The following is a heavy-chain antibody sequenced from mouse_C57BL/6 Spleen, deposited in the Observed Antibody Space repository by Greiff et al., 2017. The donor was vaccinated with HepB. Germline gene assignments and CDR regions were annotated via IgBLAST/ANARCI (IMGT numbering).Heavy chain of an antibody. D-gene: IGHD1-1*01. CDR1: GYTFTNYW. CDR2: IYPGGGYT. CDR3: ARYRDYYGSSYYFDY. J-gene: IGHJ2*01. V-gene: IGHV1-63*01. Sequence: VQLQQSGAELVRPGTSVKMSCKASGYTFTNYWIGWAKQRPGHGLEWIGDIYPGGGYTNYNEKFKGKATLTADKSSSTAYIQFSSLTSEDSAIYYCARYRDYYGSSYYFDYWGQGTTLTVSS.